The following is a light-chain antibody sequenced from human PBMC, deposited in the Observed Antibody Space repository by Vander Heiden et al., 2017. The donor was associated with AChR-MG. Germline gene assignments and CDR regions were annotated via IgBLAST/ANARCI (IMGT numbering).Light chain of an antibody. CDR2: EVS. CDR3: SSYVGYNAYDV. J-gene: IGLJ1*01. V-gene: IGLV2-8*01. Sequence: QSSPTQPPSASGSPGQSVTTSLAGTDCDVGRYNYVAWYQQHPDKAPKRLIYEVSRRPSGVPDRFSGSKSGNTASLTVSGLQAEDEADYFCSSYVGYNAYDVFGTGTKVTVL. CDR1: DCDVGRYNY.